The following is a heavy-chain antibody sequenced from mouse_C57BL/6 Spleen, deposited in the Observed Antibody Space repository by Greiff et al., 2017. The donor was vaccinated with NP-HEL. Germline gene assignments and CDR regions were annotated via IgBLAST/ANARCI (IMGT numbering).Heavy chain of an antibody. Sequence: EVKLVESGGGLVKPGGSLKLSCAASGFTFSSYAMSWVRQTPEKRLEWVATISGGGSYPYYPYNVKGRVTISRDNAKNNLYRQMSHLKSDDTAMYYCARRHDAGFAYWGQGTLVTVSA. D-gene: IGHD2-14*01. CDR3: ARRHDAGFAY. CDR2: ISGGGSYP. J-gene: IGHJ3*01. V-gene: IGHV5-4*03. CDR1: GFTFSSYA.